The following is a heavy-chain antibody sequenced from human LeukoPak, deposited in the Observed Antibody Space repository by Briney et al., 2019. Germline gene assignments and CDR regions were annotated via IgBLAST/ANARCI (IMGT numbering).Heavy chain of an antibody. J-gene: IGHJ4*02. Sequence: GGSLRLSCAASGFTFSNYAMNWVRQAPGKGLEWVPLISGSTGSTYYADSVKGRFSISRDNSKNTVYLQMNSLRVEDTAVYYCAKRDTNGRYYFDYWGQGALVTVSS. CDR3: AKRDTNGRYYFDY. D-gene: IGHD2-8*01. CDR2: ISGSTGST. V-gene: IGHV3-23*01. CDR1: GFTFSNYA.